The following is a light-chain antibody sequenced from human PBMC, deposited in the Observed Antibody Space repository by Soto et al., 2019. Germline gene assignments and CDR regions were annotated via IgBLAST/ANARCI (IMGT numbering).Light chain of an antibody. CDR3: QKYNSAPQT. CDR1: QSIDTY. V-gene: IGKV1-39*01. CDR2: AAS. J-gene: IGKJ1*01. Sequence: DIQMTQSPSSLSASVGDRVTIPCRASQSIDTYLNWYQQKPGKAPKRLIYAASSLQSGVPSRFSGSGSGTDFTLTISSLQPEDVATYYCQKYNSAPQTFGQGTKVDIK.